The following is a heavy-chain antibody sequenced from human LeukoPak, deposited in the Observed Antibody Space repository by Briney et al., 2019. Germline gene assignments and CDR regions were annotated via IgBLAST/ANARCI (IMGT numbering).Heavy chain of an antibody. CDR1: GFTFSGFW. V-gene: IGHV3-7*03. CDR2: INSDGSEG. D-gene: IGHD6-13*01. Sequence: GGSLRLSCAVSGFTFSGFWMSWSRQAPGKGLEWVASINSDGSEGYYADVVKGRFTISRDNAKNSLYLQINSLRAEDTAVYYCARDSRVKGAADYWGQGTLVTVSS. J-gene: IGHJ4*02. CDR3: ARDSRVKGAADY.